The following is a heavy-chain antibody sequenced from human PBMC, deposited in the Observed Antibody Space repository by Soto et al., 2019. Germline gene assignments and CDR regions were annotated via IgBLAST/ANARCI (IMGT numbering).Heavy chain of an antibody. V-gene: IGHV1-69*01. J-gene: IGHJ6*02. D-gene: IGHD3-22*01. Sequence: QVQLVQSGAEVKKPGSSVKVSCKASGGTFSSYAISWVRQAPGQGLEWMGGFIPMFNRPHSARKFQGRVTITADESTSTAYMDLSSLRSEDTAVYYCARGQFHHVSNYYVSLDVWGQRTTVTVS. CDR1: GGTFSSYA. CDR2: FIPMFNRP. CDR3: ARGQFHHVSNYYVSLDV.